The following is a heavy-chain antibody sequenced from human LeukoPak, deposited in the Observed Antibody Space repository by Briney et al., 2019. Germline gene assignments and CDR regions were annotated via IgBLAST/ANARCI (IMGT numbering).Heavy chain of an antibody. V-gene: IGHV3-21*01. CDR1: GFTFSSYS. CDR3: AREDSSGWYYFDY. Sequence: PGGSLRLSCAASGFTFSSYSMNWVRQAPGKGLEWVSSISSSSSYISYADSVKGRFTISRDNAKNSLYLQMNSLRAEDTAVYYCAREDSSGWYYFDYWGQGTLVTVSS. J-gene: IGHJ4*02. CDR2: ISSSSSYI. D-gene: IGHD6-19*01.